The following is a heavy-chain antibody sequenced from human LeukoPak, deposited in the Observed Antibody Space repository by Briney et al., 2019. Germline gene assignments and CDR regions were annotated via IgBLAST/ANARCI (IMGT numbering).Heavy chain of an antibody. CDR3: AKWSSWGTMVRGADMDV. V-gene: IGHV3-30*02. CDR1: GLTFSSYG. J-gene: IGHJ6*03. D-gene: IGHD3-10*01. Sequence: PGGSLRLSCAASGLTFSSYGMHWVRQAPGKGLEWVAFIRYDGSNKYYADSVKGRFTISRDNSKNTLYLQMNSLRAEDTAVYYCAKWSSWGTMVRGADMDVWGKGTTVTISS. CDR2: IRYDGSNK.